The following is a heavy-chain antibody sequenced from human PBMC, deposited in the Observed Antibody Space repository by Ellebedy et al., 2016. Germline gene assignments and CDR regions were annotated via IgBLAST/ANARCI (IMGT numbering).Heavy chain of an antibody. D-gene: IGHD3-10*01. CDR2: ISGSGGST. Sequence: GESLKISXAASGFTFSSYAMSWVRQAPGKGLEWVSAISGSGGSTYYADSVKGRFTISRDNSKNTLYLQMNSLRAEDTAVYYCAKNLQRITMVRGVIGAFDIWGQGTMVTVSS. V-gene: IGHV3-23*01. J-gene: IGHJ3*02. CDR1: GFTFSSYA. CDR3: AKNLQRITMVRGVIGAFDI.